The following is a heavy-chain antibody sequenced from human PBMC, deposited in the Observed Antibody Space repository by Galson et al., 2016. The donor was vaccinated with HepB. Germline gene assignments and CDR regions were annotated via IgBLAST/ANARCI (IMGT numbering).Heavy chain of an antibody. D-gene: IGHD3-10*01. CDR1: GFIFSGYS. V-gene: IGHV3-21*01. J-gene: IGHJ4*02. CDR3: ARETLTNIRGSMDY. Sequence: SLRLSCAVSGFIFSGYSMNWVRQAPGKGLEWVSSITTSSNYIYYADSVKGRFTVSRDNVNNSLYLQMNTLKVEDTAIYYCARETLTNIRGSMDYWGQGVLVTVSS. CDR2: ITTSSNYI.